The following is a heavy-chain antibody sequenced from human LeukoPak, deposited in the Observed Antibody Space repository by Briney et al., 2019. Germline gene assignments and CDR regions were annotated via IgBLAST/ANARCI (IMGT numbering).Heavy chain of an antibody. Sequence: VASAKVSCKASGGTFSSYAISWVRQAPGQGLEWMGRIIPIFGTANYAQKFQGRVTITTDESTSTAYMELSSLRSEDTAVYYCASAGYYYYYMDVWGKGTTVTVSS. D-gene: IGHD6-13*01. CDR1: GGTFSSYA. J-gene: IGHJ6*03. CDR2: IIPIFGTA. V-gene: IGHV1-69*05. CDR3: ASAGYYYYYMDV.